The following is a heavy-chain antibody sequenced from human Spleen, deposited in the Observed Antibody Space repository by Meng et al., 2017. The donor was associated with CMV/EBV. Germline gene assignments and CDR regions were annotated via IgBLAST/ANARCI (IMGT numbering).Heavy chain of an antibody. D-gene: IGHD5-18*01. CDR2: ISNGGSTV. CDR1: GFTFSDYY. Sequence: GESLKISCAASGFTFSDYYMSWIRQAPGKGLEWVSYISNGGSTVYYAGSVKGRFTISRDNSNNILFLQMNSLRAEDTAVYYCAKDGKAMVNGHHYYGMDVWGQGTTVTVSS. J-gene: IGHJ6*02. V-gene: IGHV3-11*04. CDR3: AKDGKAMVNGHHYYGMDV.